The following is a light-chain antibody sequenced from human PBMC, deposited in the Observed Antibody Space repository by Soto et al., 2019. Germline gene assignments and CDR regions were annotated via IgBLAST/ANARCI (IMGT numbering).Light chain of an antibody. CDR3: YSYAGSYTSL. J-gene: IGLJ1*01. V-gene: IGLV2-11*01. CDR2: DVS. Sequence: QSVLTQPRSVSGSPRQSVTISCSGTSSDVGGYDYVSWYQQHPGKVPKLLIYDVSKRPSGVPDRFSGSRSGNTASLTISGLQAEDEADYYCYSYAGSYTSLFGSGTKVTVL. CDR1: SSDVGGYDY.